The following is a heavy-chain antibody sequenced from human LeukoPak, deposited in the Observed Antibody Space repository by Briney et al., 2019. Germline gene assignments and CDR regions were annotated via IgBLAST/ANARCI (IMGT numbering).Heavy chain of an antibody. CDR1: GYTLTDYY. D-gene: IGHD6-6*01. V-gene: IGHV1-2*02. CDR3: ARTSIAARRADFDY. Sequence: ASVKVSCKTSGYTLTDYYIHWVRQAPGQGLEWMGWINSNSGGTSYAQKFQGRVTLTRDTPTRTAYMELNGLTSDDTAVYYCARTSIAARRADFDYWGQGTVVTVSS. J-gene: IGHJ4*02. CDR2: INSNSGGT.